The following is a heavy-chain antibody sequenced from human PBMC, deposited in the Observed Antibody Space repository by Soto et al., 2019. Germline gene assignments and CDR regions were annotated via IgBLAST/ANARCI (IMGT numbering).Heavy chain of an antibody. V-gene: IGHV4-59*01. CDR3: ARVGITMVRGATNWFDP. D-gene: IGHD3-10*01. CDR2: IYYSGST. CDR1: GCSISSYY. Sequence: SETLSLTCTVSGCSISSYYWSWIRQPPGKGLEWIGYIYYSGSTNYNPSLKSRVTISVDTSKNQFSLKLSSVTAADTAVYYCARVGITMVRGATNWFDPWGQGTLVTVSS. J-gene: IGHJ5*02.